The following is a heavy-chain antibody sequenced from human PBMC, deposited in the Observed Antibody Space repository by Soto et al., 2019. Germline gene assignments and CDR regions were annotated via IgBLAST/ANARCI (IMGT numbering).Heavy chain of an antibody. Sequence: EVQLLESGGGLVQPGGSLRLSCAASGFTFSTYAMTWVRQAPGKGLEWVSGISGSGGSTYYADSVKGRFTISRDNSKNTQYLQMNSLRAEDTAVYYCAKRPLATVVGVAGNTFDPWGQGTLVTVSS. J-gene: IGHJ5*02. V-gene: IGHV3-23*01. CDR1: GFTFSTYA. CDR3: AKRPLATVVGVAGNTFDP. CDR2: ISGSGGST. D-gene: IGHD3-3*01.